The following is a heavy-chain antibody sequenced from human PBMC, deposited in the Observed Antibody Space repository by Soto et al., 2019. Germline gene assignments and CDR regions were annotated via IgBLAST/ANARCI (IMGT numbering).Heavy chain of an antibody. V-gene: IGHV3-33*01. Sequence: GGSLRLSCAASGFMFRSYAMHWVRQAPGKGLEWVAGIWYDGSTKYYGDSVKGRYSISRDNSKNMLDLQMNSLRAEDTAVYYCARVASSSSWHIPHFDQWGQGTLVTVSS. CDR3: ARVASSSSWHIPHFDQ. CDR1: GFMFRSYA. CDR2: IWYDGSTK. J-gene: IGHJ4*02. D-gene: IGHD6-13*01.